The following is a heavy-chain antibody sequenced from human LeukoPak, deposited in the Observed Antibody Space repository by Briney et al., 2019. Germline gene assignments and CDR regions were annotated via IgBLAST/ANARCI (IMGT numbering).Heavy chain of an antibody. D-gene: IGHD3-10*01. CDR2: ISSSSRYI. CDR1: GFTFSSYS. J-gene: IGHJ3*02. V-gene: IGHV3-21*01. Sequence: GGSLRLSCAASGFTFSSYSMNWVRQAPGKGLEWLSSISSSSRYINYADSVKGRFTISRDNAKNSLYLQMNSLRAEDTAVYYCASLVRQFTGAFDIWGQGTMVTVSS. CDR3: ASLVRQFTGAFDI.